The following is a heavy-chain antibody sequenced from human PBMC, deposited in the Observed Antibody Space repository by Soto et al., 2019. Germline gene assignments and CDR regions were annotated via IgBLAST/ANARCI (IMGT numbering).Heavy chain of an antibody. CDR1: GGSISSSSYY. Sequence: QLQLQESGPGLVKPSETLSLTCTVSGGSISSSSYYWGWIRQPPGKGLEWIGSIYYSGSTYYNPSLKSRVTISVDTSKNQFSLKLSSVTAADTAVYYCASYGSESYYLRGYWGQGTLVTVSS. CDR2: IYYSGST. CDR3: ASYGSESYYLRGY. D-gene: IGHD3-10*01. V-gene: IGHV4-39*01. J-gene: IGHJ4*02.